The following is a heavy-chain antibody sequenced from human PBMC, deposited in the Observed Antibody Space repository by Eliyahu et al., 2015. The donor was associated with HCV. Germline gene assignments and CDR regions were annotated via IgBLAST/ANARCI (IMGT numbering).Heavy chain of an antibody. CDR2: INPRGGSA. CDR1: GYTFMSYQ. J-gene: IGHJ4*02. D-gene: IGHD2-21*01. Sequence: QVQVXQSGAEVKKPGASVKVSCKASGYTFMSYQMHXVRQAPGQGLXWLGIINPRGGSARYARKFEGRVTLTRETSTNTVNMELSSLRSDDTAVYYCARAGDGDSPYVLTYWGQGTLVTVSS. V-gene: IGHV1-46*01. CDR3: ARAGDGDSPYVLTY.